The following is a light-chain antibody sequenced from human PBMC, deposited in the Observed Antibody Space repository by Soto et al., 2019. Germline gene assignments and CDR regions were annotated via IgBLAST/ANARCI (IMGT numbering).Light chain of an antibody. CDR1: SGSVSTGHF. CDR2: GTN. J-gene: IGLJ1*01. Sequence: QAVVTQEPSFSVSPGGTVTLTCGLSSGSVSTGHFPSWYQQTPGQAPRTLIYGTNSRSSGVPDRFSGSILGTKAALTITWAQADDESDYYCVLYMGGGTDVFGAGTKLTVL. CDR3: VLYMGGGTDV. V-gene: IGLV8-61*01.